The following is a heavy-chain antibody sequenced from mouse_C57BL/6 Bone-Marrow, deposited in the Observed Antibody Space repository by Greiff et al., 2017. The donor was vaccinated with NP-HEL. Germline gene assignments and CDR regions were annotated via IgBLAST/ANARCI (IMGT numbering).Heavy chain of an antibody. Sequence: EVHLVESGEGLVKPGGSLKLSCAASGFTFSSYAMSWVRQTPEKRLEWVAYFSSGGDYIYYADTVKGRFTISRDNARNTLYLQMSSLKSEDTAMYYCTRGALPFAYWGQGTLVTVSA. CDR1: GFTFSSYA. J-gene: IGHJ3*01. V-gene: IGHV5-9-1*02. CDR3: TRGALPFAY. CDR2: FSSGGDYI.